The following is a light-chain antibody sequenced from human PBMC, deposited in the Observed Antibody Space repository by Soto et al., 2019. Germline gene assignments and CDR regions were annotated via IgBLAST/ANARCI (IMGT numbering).Light chain of an antibody. CDR1: HSVSNY. V-gene: IGKV3-11*01. J-gene: IGKJ1*01. CDR3: QECGSSRT. CDR2: DAS. Sequence: EIVLTKSPTTRSLYPWVRKALTFRANHSVSNYLAWYQKKPGQAPRLLLYDASNRATGIPARFSGSGCGTGFTLTISSLEPEDFAVYYEQECGSSRTFGQGTKVDIK.